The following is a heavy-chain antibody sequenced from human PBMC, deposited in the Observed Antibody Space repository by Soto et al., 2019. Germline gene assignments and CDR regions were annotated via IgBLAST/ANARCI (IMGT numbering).Heavy chain of an antibody. CDR2: IYPGGVNI. CDR1: GYSFTSHY. V-gene: IGHV1-46*01. J-gene: IGHJ4*01. Sequence: ASVKVSCKAIGYSFTSHYMHWVRQAPGQGLEWMGTIYPGGVNIAYAQKFQGRVTMTKDTSTSTVYMELTSLRSDDTAIYYCVRVVAIPGYPDNWGQGTLVTVSS. D-gene: IGHD5-12*01. CDR3: VRVVAIPGYPDN.